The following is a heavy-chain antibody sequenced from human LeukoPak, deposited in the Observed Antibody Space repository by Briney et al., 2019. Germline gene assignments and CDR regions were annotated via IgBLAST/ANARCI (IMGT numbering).Heavy chain of an antibody. CDR1: GGSISSSSYY. V-gene: IGHV4-39*07. CDR2: IYYSGST. J-gene: IGHJ5*02. D-gene: IGHD2-15*01. CDR3: ARDLSDIVVVVAANPTWFDP. Sequence: KPSETLSLTCTVSGGSISSSSYYWGWIRQPPGKGLEWIGSIYYSGSTYYNPSLKSRVTISVDTSKNQFSLKLSSVTAADTAVYYCARDLSDIVVVVAANPTWFDPWGQGTLVTVSS.